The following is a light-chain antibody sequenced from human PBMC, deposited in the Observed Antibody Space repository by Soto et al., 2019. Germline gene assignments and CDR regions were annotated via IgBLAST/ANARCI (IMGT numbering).Light chain of an antibody. Sequence: DLQVAQSPSSLSAPVGDRVTITCRASQSISSYLNWYQQKPGKVPKLLIYAASNLQSGVPSRFSGSGSGTDFTLTISSLQPEDFATYYCQQSYNTPRTFGQGTKVDI. CDR2: AAS. CDR1: QSISSY. J-gene: IGKJ1*01. V-gene: IGKV1-39*01. CDR3: QQSYNTPRT.